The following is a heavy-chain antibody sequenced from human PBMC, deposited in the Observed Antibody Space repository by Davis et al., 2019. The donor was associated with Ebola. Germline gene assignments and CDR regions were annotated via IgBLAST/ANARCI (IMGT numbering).Heavy chain of an antibody. CDR3: ARDALGIAVSYYFDY. CDR2: VNSPSNYI. Sequence: GESLKISCAASGFTFTSYTMYWVGQAPGKGLEWVSSVNSPSNYIYYADSVKGRFTISRDNAKNSVYLQMNSLRAEDTALYYCARDALGIAVSYYFDYWGQGTLVTVSP. V-gene: IGHV3-21*04. CDR1: GFTFTSYT. J-gene: IGHJ4*02. D-gene: IGHD6-19*01.